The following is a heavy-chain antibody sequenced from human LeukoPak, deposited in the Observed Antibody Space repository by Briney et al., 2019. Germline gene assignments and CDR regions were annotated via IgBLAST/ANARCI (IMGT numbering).Heavy chain of an antibody. V-gene: IGHV1-18*01. D-gene: IGHD3-10*01. J-gene: IGHJ4*02. CDR2: ISAHTGLT. CDR1: GYTFNNFA. CDR3: ARVVGSLGMVRGVMDY. Sequence: ASVKVSCKSSGYTFNNFAIRWVRQAPGQGLEWMGWISAHTGLTNYAQNLQDRVSVTTDTSTNTTYLELRSLKSDDTAVYYCARVVGSLGMVRGVMDYWGQGTLVTVSS.